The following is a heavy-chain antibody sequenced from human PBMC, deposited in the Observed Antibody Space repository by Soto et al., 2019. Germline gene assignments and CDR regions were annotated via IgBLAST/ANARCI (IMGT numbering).Heavy chain of an antibody. V-gene: IGHV3-30*18. CDR2: ISYDGSNK. J-gene: IGHJ4*02. Sequence: GVSLRLSCAASGFTFSSYGMHWVRQAPGKGLEWVAVISYDGSNKYYADPVKGRFTISRDNSKNTLYLQMNSLRAEDTAVYYCAKDLGGNSGYWGQGTLVTVSS. D-gene: IGHD2-15*01. CDR3: AKDLGGNSGY. CDR1: GFTFSSYG.